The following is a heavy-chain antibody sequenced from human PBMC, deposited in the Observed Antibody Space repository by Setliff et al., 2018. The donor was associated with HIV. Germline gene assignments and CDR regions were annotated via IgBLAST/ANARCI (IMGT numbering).Heavy chain of an antibody. CDR3: ATWGGSPDGYFYYYMDV. J-gene: IGHJ6*03. CDR2: INPKSGAT. Sequence: ASVKVSCKVSGFTLTELSMHWVRQAPGQGLEWMGWINPKSGATNYTQNFQGRVTMTRDKSISTAYMELSRLRSDDTAVYYCATWGGSPDGYFYYYMDVWGKGTTVTVSS. D-gene: IGHD1-26*01. CDR1: GFTLTELS. V-gene: IGHV1-2*02.